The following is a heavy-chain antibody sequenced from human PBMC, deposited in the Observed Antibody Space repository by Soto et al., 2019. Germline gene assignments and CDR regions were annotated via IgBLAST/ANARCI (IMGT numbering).Heavy chain of an antibody. CDR2: IYYSGST. J-gene: IGHJ4*02. CDR3: ARAKWGYCSGGSCSTELGY. D-gene: IGHD2-15*01. Sequence: QVQLQESGPGLVKPSETLSLTCTVSGGSVSSGSYYWSWIRQPPGKGLEWIGYIYYSGSTNYNPSLKSRVTISVDTSKNQCSLKLSSVTAADTAVYYCARAKWGYCSGGSCSTELGYWGQGTLVTVSS. V-gene: IGHV4-61*01. CDR1: GGSVSSGSYY.